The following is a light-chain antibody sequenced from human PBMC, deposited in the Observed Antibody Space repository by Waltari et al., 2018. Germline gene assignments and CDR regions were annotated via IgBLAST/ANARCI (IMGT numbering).Light chain of an antibody. Sequence: QSALTQPASVSGSPGQSIPISCTGSSSDVGNYKRVSWYQQHPGKAPKLMIYAVSKRPSGVSDRFSGSKSGDTASLTISGLQPEDEADYFCCSYAGSSKGVFGGGTKVTVL. CDR3: CSYAGSSKGV. J-gene: IGLJ2*01. CDR2: AVS. CDR1: SSDVGNYKR. V-gene: IGLV2-23*02.